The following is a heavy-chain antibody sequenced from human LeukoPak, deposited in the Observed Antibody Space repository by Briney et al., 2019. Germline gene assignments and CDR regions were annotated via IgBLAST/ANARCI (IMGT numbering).Heavy chain of an antibody. CDR2: INPNSGGT. D-gene: IGHD3-10*01. J-gene: IGHJ4*02. Sequence: ASVKVSCKASGYTFTAYYMHWVRQPPGQGIEWMGWINPNSGGTNSSQKFHDRGTLTRDTSISTAYMELGSLRSDDTAIYYCARAYGSGSSYHPDYWGQGTLVTVSS. CDR3: ARAYGSGSSYHPDY. V-gene: IGHV1-2*02. CDR1: GYTFTAYY.